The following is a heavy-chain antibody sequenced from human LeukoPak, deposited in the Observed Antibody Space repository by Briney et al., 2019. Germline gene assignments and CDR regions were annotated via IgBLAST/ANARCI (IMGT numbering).Heavy chain of an antibody. CDR2: ISGSGDST. J-gene: IGHJ6*03. V-gene: IGHV3-23*01. D-gene: IGHD2-2*01. CDR1: GFTLNTYA. CDR3: ASAYCSTSCFRYPHYFYYMDV. Sequence: PGGSLRLSCTASGFTLNTYATNWVRQAPGKRLEWVSVISGSGDSTNYADSVKGRFTLSRGNSRNTLYLQMNSLRAEDTAVYYCASAYCSTSCFRYPHYFYYMDVWGKGTTVTVSS.